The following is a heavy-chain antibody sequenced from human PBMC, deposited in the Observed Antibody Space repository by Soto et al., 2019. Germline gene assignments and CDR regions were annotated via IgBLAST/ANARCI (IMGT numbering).Heavy chain of an antibody. V-gene: IGHV4-31*03. CDR1: GGSISSGGYY. CDR2: IYYSGST. Sequence: SETLSLTCTVSGGSISSGGYYWSWIRQHPGKGLEWIGYIYYSGSTYYNPSLKSRVTISVDTSKNQFSLKLSSVTAADTAVYYCARVNGLAADKSNYYYYGMDVWGQGTTVTVSS. J-gene: IGHJ6*02. D-gene: IGHD6-13*01. CDR3: ARVNGLAADKSNYYYYGMDV.